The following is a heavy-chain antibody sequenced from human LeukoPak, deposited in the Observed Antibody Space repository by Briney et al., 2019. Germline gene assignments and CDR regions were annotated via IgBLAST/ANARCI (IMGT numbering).Heavy chain of an antibody. J-gene: IGHJ4*02. Sequence: PSETLSLTCTVSGGSISSYYWSWIRQPPGKGLEWIGYIYYSGSTYYNPSLKSRVTISVDTSKNQFSLKLSSVTAADTAVYYCARSNYYDSSGHDYWGQGTLVTVSS. CDR2: IYYSGST. D-gene: IGHD3-22*01. CDR1: GGSISSYY. V-gene: IGHV4-30-4*08. CDR3: ARSNYYDSSGHDY.